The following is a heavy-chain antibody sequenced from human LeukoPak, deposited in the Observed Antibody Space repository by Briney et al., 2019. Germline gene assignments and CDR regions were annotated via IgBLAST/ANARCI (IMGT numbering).Heavy chain of an antibody. V-gene: IGHV4-30-2*01. CDR3: AREGYCSGGSCYVGYYGMDV. CDR1: GGSISSGGYS. D-gene: IGHD2-15*01. Sequence: SQTLSLTCAVSGGSISSGGYSWSWIRQPPGTGLEWIGYIYHSGSTYYNPSLKSRVTISVDRSKNQFSLKLSSVTAADTAVYYCAREGYCSGGSCYVGYYGMDVWGQGTTVTVSS. CDR2: IYHSGST. J-gene: IGHJ6*02.